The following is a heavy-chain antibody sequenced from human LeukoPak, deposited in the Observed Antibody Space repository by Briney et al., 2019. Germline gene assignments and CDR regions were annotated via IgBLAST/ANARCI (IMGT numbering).Heavy chain of an antibody. D-gene: IGHD5-18*01. J-gene: IGHJ2*01. V-gene: IGHV1-8*01. Sequence: ASVNVSGNPAEYTFTRYEINWWPQAPGQRLKFMGWRNPSSGNTGYAQKFPGRVTMTRDASIATAYMELSSLTSEDTALYYCTSMRGYTYGYWYLDLWGRGTPVTVSS. CDR3: TSMRGYTYGYWYLDL. CDR2: RNPSSGNT. CDR1: EYTFTRYE.